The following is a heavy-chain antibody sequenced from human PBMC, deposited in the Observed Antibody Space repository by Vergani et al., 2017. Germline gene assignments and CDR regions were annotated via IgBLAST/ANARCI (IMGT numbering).Heavy chain of an antibody. CDR2: IKQDGSEK. V-gene: IGHV3-7*01. D-gene: IGHD4-11*01. Sequence: EVQLVESGGGLVQPGGSLRLSCAASGFMFSNYWMNWVRQAPGKGLEWVANIKQDGSEKYYVDSVRGRFTISRDNAKNSLYLQMNSLRAEDTAVYHCAVPSAPDDYDAVDIWGQGTMVTVSS. CDR1: GFMFSNYW. J-gene: IGHJ3*02. CDR3: AVPSAPDDYDAVDI.